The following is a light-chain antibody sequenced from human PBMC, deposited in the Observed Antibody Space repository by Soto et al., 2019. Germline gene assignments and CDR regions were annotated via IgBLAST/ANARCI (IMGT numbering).Light chain of an antibody. J-gene: IGKJ4*01. Sequence: EIVMTQSPATLSVSPGERATLSCRASQSVSSNLAWYQQTPGQAPRLLIYDASTRATGIPARFSGSGSGTEFTLTISSLQSEDFAVYYCQHYNNWPLTFGGGTKVDIK. V-gene: IGKV3-15*01. CDR2: DAS. CDR1: QSVSSN. CDR3: QHYNNWPLT.